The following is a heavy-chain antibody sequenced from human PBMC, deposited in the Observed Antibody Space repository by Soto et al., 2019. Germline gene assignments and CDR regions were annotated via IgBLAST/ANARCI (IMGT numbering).Heavy chain of an antibody. CDR2: IGGSDGNT. D-gene: IGHD6-13*01. Sequence: QPGGSLRLSCAASGFTFSSYAMSWVRQAPGKGLEWVSVIGGSDGNTYYAASVKGRFTISRDNSKNTLSLQMNSLRAEDTALYYCAKEDGDSSSPIHHWGQGTLVTVSS. CDR1: GFTFSSYA. V-gene: IGHV3-23*01. CDR3: AKEDGDSSSPIHH. J-gene: IGHJ1*01.